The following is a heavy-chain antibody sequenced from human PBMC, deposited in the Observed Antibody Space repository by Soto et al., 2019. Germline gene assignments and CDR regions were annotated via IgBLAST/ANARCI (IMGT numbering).Heavy chain of an antibody. Sequence: QVQLVESGGGVVQSGRSLRLSCEASGFTFSNYAMHWVRQAPGKGLEWVAVISYDGRNQYYADSFKGRFTISRENSKTTVYLHMSSLRTDDTAVYYCVNAQIPDTSAWYLEYWVQGTPVIVSS. CDR3: VNAQIPDTSAWYLEY. V-gene: IGHV3-30*18. D-gene: IGHD6-19*01. CDR1: GFTFSNYA. CDR2: ISYDGRNQ. J-gene: IGHJ4*02.